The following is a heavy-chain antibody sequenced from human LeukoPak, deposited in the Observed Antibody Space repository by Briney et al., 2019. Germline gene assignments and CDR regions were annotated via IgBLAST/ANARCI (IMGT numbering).Heavy chain of an antibody. J-gene: IGHJ4*02. CDR3: ARDAADYYDSSGYSCDY. CDR2: ISSSSSYI. D-gene: IGHD3-22*01. Sequence: GGSLRLSCAASGFTFSSYSMNWVRQAPGKGLEWVSSISSSSSYIYYADSVKGRFTISRDNAKNSLYLQMNSLRAEDTAVYYCARDAADYYDSSGYSCDYWGQGTLVTVSS. CDR1: GFTFSSYS. V-gene: IGHV3-21*01.